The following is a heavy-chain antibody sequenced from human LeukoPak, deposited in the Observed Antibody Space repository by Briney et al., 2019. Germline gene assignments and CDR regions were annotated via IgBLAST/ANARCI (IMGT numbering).Heavy chain of an antibody. D-gene: IGHD3-16*01. CDR1: GFSFSDDA. Sequence: GRSLRLSCAASGFSFSDDAIHWVRQAPGKGLEWVALIWSDGSQTKYAGSVKGRFTVSRDNSKNTAFLQMSGLTVEDTAVYYCAGAAGLGNYLIDYWGQGTLVTVSS. CDR3: AGAAGLGNYLIDY. V-gene: IGHV3-33*01. J-gene: IGHJ4*02. CDR2: IWSDGSQT.